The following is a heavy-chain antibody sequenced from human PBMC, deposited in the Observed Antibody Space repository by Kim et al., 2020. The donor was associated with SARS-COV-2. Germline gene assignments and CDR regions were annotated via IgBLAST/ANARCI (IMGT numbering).Heavy chain of an antibody. J-gene: IGHJ4*02. CDR3: GRDIGNIVTATGAF. D-gene: IGHD3-9*01. Sequence: DADSVEGRITISRDNSKNTLYRQMNSLRTEDTALYYCGRDIGNIVTATGAFWGQGSLVTVSA. V-gene: IGHV3-43*01.